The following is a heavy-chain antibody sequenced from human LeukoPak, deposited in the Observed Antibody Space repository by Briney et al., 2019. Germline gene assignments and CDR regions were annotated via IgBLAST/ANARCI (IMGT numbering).Heavy chain of an antibody. CDR2: INPNSGGT. D-gene: IGHD6-19*01. J-gene: IGHJ4*02. Sequence: GASVKVSCKASGYTFTGYYMHWVRQAPGQGLEWMGWINPNSGGTNYAQKFQGRVTMTRDTSISTAYMELSSLRSDDTAVYYCTIKGTIAVAGTDYWGQGTLVTVSS. V-gene: IGHV1-2*02. CDR3: TIKGTIAVAGTDY. CDR1: GYTFTGYY.